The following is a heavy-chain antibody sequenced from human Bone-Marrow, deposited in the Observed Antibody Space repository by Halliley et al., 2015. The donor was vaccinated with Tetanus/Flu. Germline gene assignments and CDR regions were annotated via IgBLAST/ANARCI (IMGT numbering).Heavy chain of an antibody. V-gene: IGHV1-69*11. D-gene: IGHD3-16*01. CDR3: AGVEKWGDPFDF. Sequence: VQLVQSGAEVKRPGSSVKVSCKVSGGSLTSHVISWVRQAPGQGLEWMGRITPFLDTTKYGQRLQDRLTITADDSTSTVYMELSSLRTDDTGIYYCAGVEKWGDPFDFWGQGTLVTVSA. CDR1: GGSLTSHV. CDR2: ITPFLDTT. J-gene: IGHJ4*02.